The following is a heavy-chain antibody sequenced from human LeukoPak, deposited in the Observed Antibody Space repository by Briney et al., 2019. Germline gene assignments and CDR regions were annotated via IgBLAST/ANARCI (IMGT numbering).Heavy chain of an antibody. Sequence: GSLRLSCAASGFTFSSYSMTWVRQAPGKGMEWVSYISSSTSTIYYADSVEGRFTIPRDNAKNSLFLQMNSLRAEDTAVYYCARAHYDFWSGYPHYFDYWGQGTLVTVSS. D-gene: IGHD3-3*01. J-gene: IGHJ4*02. V-gene: IGHV3-48*01. CDR3: ARAHYDFWSGYPHYFDY. CDR1: GFTFSSYS. CDR2: ISSSTSTI.